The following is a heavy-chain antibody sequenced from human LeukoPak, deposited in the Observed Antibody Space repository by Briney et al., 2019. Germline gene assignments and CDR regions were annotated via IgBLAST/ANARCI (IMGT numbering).Heavy chain of an antibody. Sequence: SETLSLTCAVDSGSFNYYYWRWIRQPPGKGLEWIGEINDSGSTNYNPSLKGRVIISVDTSRKRLSLKFASVTAAGKVLYYCRRGRKIWPGSRYYYYGMDVWGQGTTVTVSS. CDR3: RRGRKIWPGSRYYYYGMDV. CDR1: SGSFNYYY. CDR2: INDSGST. J-gene: IGHJ6*02. V-gene: IGHV4-34*01. D-gene: IGHD3/OR15-3a*01.